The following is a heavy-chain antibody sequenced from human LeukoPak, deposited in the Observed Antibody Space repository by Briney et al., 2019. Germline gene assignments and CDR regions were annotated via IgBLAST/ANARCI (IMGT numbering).Heavy chain of an antibody. CDR2: ISWEGQTT. Sequence: PGGSLRLSCAASGFTLDDYAMHWLRQAPGKGLDWVSLISWEGQTTYYADSVRGRFRISRDKHKNSLFLEMNSLTTDDTGFYYCTRDTDFGSPTNYFDHWGQGTLVSVSS. D-gene: IGHD3-10*01. CDR3: TRDTDFGSPTNYFDH. V-gene: IGHV3-43*01. J-gene: IGHJ4*02. CDR1: GFTLDDYA.